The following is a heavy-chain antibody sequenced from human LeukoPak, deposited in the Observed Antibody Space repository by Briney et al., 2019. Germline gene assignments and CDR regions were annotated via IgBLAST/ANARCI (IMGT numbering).Heavy chain of an antibody. J-gene: IGHJ4*02. CDR3: ARQSPNSSGWYDFDY. V-gene: IGHV4-59*08. Sequence: SQTLSLTCSVSGGSISSYHWNWIRQPPGKGLEWIGYINYSGTTNYNPSLKSRVTISIDTSKNNFSLKLSSVTAADTGVYYCARQSPNSSGWYDFDYWGQGTLVTVSS. D-gene: IGHD6-19*01. CDR1: GGSISSYH. CDR2: INYSGTT.